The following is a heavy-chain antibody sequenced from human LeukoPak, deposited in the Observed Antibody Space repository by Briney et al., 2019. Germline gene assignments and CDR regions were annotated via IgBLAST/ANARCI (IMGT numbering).Heavy chain of an antibody. Sequence: SQTLSLNCTVSGGSISSGSYYWRWVRQPPGKALEWIGRSYSSGSPNYNPSLKSRVTISVDTSKNQFSLKLSSVTAADTAVYYCARGGYIYYDGSGYYFFDYWGQGTLVTVSS. CDR2: SYSSGSP. CDR1: GGSISSGSYY. CDR3: ARGGYIYYDGSGYYFFDY. D-gene: IGHD3-22*01. V-gene: IGHV4-61*02. J-gene: IGHJ4*02.